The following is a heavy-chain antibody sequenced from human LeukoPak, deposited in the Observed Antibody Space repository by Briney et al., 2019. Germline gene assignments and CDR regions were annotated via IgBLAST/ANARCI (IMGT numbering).Heavy chain of an antibody. D-gene: IGHD4-17*01. V-gene: IGHV1-24*01. CDR2: FDPEDGET. J-gene: IGHJ3*02. CDR3: ATDRKAVTTIYAFDI. Sequence: ASVKVSCKVSGYTLTELSMHWVRQAPGKGLEWMGGFDPEDGETIYAQKFQGRVTMAEDTSTDTAYMELSSLRSEDTAVYYCATDRKAVTTIYAFDIWGQGTMVTVSS. CDR1: GYTLTELS.